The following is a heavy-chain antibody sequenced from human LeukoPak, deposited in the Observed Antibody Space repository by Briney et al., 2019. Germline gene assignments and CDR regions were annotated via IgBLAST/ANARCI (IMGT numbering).Heavy chain of an antibody. CDR1: GVSFSGYY. J-gene: IGHJ5*02. V-gene: IGHV4-34*01. CDR2: INHSGST. Sequence: PSETLSLTCAVYGVSFSGYYWSWIRQPPGKGLEWIGEINHSGSTNYNPSLKSRVTISVDTSKNQFSLKLSSVTAADTAVYYCARGSYDYVWGSYRRPRNWFDPWGQGTLVTVSS. D-gene: IGHD3-16*02. CDR3: ARGSYDYVWGSYRRPRNWFDP.